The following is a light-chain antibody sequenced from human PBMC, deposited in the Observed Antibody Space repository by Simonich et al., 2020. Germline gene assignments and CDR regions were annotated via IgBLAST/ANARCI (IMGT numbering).Light chain of an antibody. Sequence: DIQMTQSPSYLSASVGDRNTITCQASQDINNYLNWYQHKTGKAPKIMIYDASNLETGVPSRFSGSGSVTDITFTISSLQPEDIATYYCQQYDNLITFGQGTRLEIK. J-gene: IGKJ5*01. CDR1: QDINNY. CDR2: DAS. V-gene: IGKV1-33*01. CDR3: QQYDNLIT.